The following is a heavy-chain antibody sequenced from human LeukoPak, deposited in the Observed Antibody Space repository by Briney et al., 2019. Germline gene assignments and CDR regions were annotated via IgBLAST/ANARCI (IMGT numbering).Heavy chain of an antibody. V-gene: IGHV1-18*01. D-gene: IGHD5/OR15-5a*01. CDR2: ISAYNGNT. J-gene: IGHJ6*03. Sequence: ASVKVSCKASGYTFTSYGITWVRQAPGQGLEWMGWISAYNGNTNYAQKLQGRVTMTTDTSTSTGYMELRSLRSDDTDVYYCATEHTISTIDGYYYMDVWGKGTTVIVSS. CDR3: ATEHTISTIDGYYYMDV. CDR1: GYTFTSYG.